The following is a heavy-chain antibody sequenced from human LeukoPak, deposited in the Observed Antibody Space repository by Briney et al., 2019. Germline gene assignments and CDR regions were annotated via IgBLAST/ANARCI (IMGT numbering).Heavy chain of an antibody. CDR2: TRSKSYGGTT. CDR1: GFTFSSYE. CDR3: TRDSSGFTKFDP. Sequence: GGSLRLSCAASGFTFSSYEMNWFRQAPGKGLEWVGFTRSKSYGGTTDYAASVKGRFTISRDDSKSIAYLQMNSLKTEDTAMYYCTRDSSGFTKFDPWGQGTLVTVSS. J-gene: IGHJ5*02. D-gene: IGHD3-22*01. V-gene: IGHV3-49*03.